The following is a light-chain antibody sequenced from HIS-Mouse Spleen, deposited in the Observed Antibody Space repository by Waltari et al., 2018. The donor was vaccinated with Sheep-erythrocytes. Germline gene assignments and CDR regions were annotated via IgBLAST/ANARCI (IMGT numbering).Light chain of an antibody. CDR3: CSYAGSSTPWV. J-gene: IGLJ3*02. Sequence: QSALTQPASVSGSPGQSITISCTGTSSAVGRYNLVSWYQQHPGKAPKLMIYEGSKRTSGVSNRFSGSKSGNTASLTISGLQAEDEADYYCCSYAGSSTPWVFGGGTKLTVL. V-gene: IGLV2-23*01. CDR2: EGS. CDR1: SSAVGRYNL.